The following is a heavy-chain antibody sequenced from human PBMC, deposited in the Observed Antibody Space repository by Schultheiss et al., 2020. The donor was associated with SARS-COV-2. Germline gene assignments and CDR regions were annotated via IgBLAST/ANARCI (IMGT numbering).Heavy chain of an antibody. Sequence: SQTLSLTCTVSGGSISSYYWGWIRQPPGKGLEWIGSIYHSGSTYYNPSLKSRVTISVDTSKNQFSLKLSSVTAADTAVYYCARDSYDSSQDWYFDLWGRGTLVTVSS. V-gene: IGHV4-38-2*02. CDR2: IYHSGST. CDR3: ARDSYDSSQDWYFDL. J-gene: IGHJ2*01. D-gene: IGHD3-22*01. CDR1: GGSISSYY.